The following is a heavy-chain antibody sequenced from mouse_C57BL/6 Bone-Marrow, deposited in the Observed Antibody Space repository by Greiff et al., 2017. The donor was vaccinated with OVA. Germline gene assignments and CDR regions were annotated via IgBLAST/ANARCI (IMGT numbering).Heavy chain of an antibody. V-gene: IGHV14-4*01. CDR3: TPSGTWYFDV. Sequence: EVMLVESGAELVRPGASVELSCTASGFNIKDDYMHWVKQRPEQGLEWIGWIDPENGDTEYASKFQGKATITADTSSNTAYLQLSSLTSEDTAVYYCTPSGTWYFDVWGTGTTVTVSS. CDR2: IDPENGDT. J-gene: IGHJ1*03. CDR1: GFNIKDDY. D-gene: IGHD4-1*01.